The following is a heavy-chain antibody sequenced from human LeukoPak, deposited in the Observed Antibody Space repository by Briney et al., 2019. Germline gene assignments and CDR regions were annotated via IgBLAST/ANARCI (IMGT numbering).Heavy chain of an antibody. CDR3: ARGAGAAMVTPDY. Sequence: ASVKDSCKASGYTFTGYYMHWLRQAPRQGLEWMGWINPNSGGTNYAQKFQGRVTMTRDTSISTAYMELSRLRSDDTAVYYCARGAGAAMVTPDYWGQGTLVAVSS. CDR1: GYTFTGYY. CDR2: INPNSGGT. D-gene: IGHD5-18*01. J-gene: IGHJ4*02. V-gene: IGHV1-2*02.